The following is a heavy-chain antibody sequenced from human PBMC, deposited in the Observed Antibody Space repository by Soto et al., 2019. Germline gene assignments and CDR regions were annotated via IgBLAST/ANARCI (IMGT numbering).Heavy chain of an antibody. CDR3: ARDYSSGYGMDV. J-gene: IGHJ6*02. Sequence: ASVKFSCKASGGTFSSYAISWVRQATGQGLEWMGWMNPNSGNTDYAQKFQGRVTMTRNTSISTAYMELSSLRSEDTAVYYCARDYSSGYGMDVGGQGTTVTVSS. D-gene: IGHD6-19*01. V-gene: IGHV1-8*02. CDR1: GGTFSSYA. CDR2: MNPNSGNT.